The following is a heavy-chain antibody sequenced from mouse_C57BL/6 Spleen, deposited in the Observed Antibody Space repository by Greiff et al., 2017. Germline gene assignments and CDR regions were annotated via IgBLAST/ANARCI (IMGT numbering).Heavy chain of an antibody. CDR3: ARDAPSYFGRYFDV. CDR1: GFTFSDFY. CDR2: SRNKANDYTT. D-gene: IGHD1-1*02. V-gene: IGHV7-1*01. J-gene: IGHJ1*03. Sequence: EVKLVESGGGLVQSGRSLRLSCATSGFTFSDFYMEWVRQAPGKGLEWIAASRNKANDYTTEYSASVKGRFIVSRDTSQSILYLQMNALRAEDTAIYYCARDAPSYFGRYFDVWGTGTTVTVSS.